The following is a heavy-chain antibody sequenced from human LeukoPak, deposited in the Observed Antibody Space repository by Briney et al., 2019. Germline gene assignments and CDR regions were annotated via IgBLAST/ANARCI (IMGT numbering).Heavy chain of an antibody. CDR2: ISYDGSNK. V-gene: IGHV3-30-3*01. J-gene: IGHJ2*01. Sequence: GGSLRLSCAASGFTFSSYAMHWVRQAPGKGLEWVADISYDGSNKYYADSVKGRFTISRDNAKNTLYLQMKSLRAEDTAVYFCAREDPRTGYWFFDLWGRGTLVTVSS. CDR1: GFTFSSYA. CDR3: AREDPRTGYWFFDL.